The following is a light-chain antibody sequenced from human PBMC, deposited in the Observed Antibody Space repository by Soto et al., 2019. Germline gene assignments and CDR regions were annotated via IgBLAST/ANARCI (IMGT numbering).Light chain of an antibody. CDR3: GAYGGRDNLLYV. CDR1: SSDVGLYNY. V-gene: IGLV2-8*01. CDR2: EVS. Sequence: QSVLTQPPSASGSPEQSVTISCTGTSSDVGLYNYVSWYQLHPGKAPKLMIYEVSKRPSGVPDRFSGSKSGNTASLTVSGLQAEDEFDYYYGAYGGRDNLLYVFGTGINVTGL. J-gene: IGLJ1*01.